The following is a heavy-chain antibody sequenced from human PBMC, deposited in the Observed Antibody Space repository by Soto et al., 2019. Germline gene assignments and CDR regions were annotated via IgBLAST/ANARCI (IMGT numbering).Heavy chain of an antibody. Sequence: SETLSLTCTISGGPMISDYWSWIRQPPGRGLEWIGFIYYAGSTKYNPSLNSRVTISVDTSKNQFSLTLSSVTAADTAVYYCARGSYYDSSGYYGPWGQGTLVTVSS. J-gene: IGHJ5*02. CDR3: ARGSYYDSSGYYGP. D-gene: IGHD3-22*01. CDR1: GGPMISDY. CDR2: IYYAGST. V-gene: IGHV4-59*12.